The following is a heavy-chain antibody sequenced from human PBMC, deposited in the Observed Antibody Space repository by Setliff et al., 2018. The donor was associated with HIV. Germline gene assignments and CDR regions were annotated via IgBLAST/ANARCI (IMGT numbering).Heavy chain of an antibody. CDR2: ISSYNDNT. V-gene: IGHV1-18*01. Sequence: ASVKVSCKASGYSFTNYGISWVRQAPGQGLEWMGWISSYNDNTNYALNLQGRVTMTTDTSTSTAYMELRSLRSVDTAVYYCARDDVGYCSGGSCYHLFDTFDIWGQGTVVTVSS. J-gene: IGHJ3*02. CDR1: GYSFTNYG. D-gene: IGHD2-15*01. CDR3: ARDDVGYCSGGSCYHLFDTFDI.